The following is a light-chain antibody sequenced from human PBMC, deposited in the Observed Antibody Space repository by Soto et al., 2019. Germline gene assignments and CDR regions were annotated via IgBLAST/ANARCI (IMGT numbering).Light chain of an antibody. J-gene: IGKJ1*01. V-gene: IGKV1-27*01. CDR2: AAS. CDR1: QGISNY. CDR3: QPYDTAPAWA. Sequence: DIQMTQSPSSLSASVGDRVTIACRASQGISNYLAWFQQKPGKVPKLLIFAASALQSGVPSRFSGSASGTDFTLTIGSLQPENIATYYCQPYDTAPAWAFGQGTRVEIK.